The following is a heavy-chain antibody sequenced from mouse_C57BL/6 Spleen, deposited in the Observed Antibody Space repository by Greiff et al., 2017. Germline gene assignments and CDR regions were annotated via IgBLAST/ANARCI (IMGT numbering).Heavy chain of an antibody. J-gene: IGHJ1*03. CDR2: IDPSDSYT. V-gene: IGHV1-50*01. Sequence: QVQLQQPGAELVKPGASVKLSCKASGYTFTSYWMQWVKQRPGQGLEWIGEIDPSDSYTNYNQKFTGKATLTVDTSSSTAYMQLSSLTSEDSAVYYCAKGYSNYRYFDVWGTGTTVTVSS. CDR3: AKGYSNYRYFDV. CDR1: GYTFTSYW. D-gene: IGHD2-5*01.